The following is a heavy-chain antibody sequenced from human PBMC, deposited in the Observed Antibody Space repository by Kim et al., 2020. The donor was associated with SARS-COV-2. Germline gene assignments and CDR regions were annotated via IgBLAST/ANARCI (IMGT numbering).Heavy chain of an antibody. Sequence: GGSLRLSCAASGFTFSSYEMNWVRQAPGKGLEWVSYISSSGSTIYYADSVKGRFTISRDNAKNSLYLQMNSLRAEDTAVYYCARGGKRTMIVAPPQHWGQGTLVTVSS. CDR3: ARGGKRTMIVAPPQH. CDR2: ISSSGSTI. J-gene: IGHJ1*01. D-gene: IGHD3-22*01. CDR1: GFTFSSYE. V-gene: IGHV3-48*03.